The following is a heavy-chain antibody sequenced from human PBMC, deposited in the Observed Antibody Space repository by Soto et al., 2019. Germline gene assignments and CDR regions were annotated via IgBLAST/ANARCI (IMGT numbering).Heavy chain of an antibody. J-gene: IGHJ3*02. CDR2: IDPSDSYT. CDR3: ARAIVVPAFAFDI. D-gene: IGHD2-2*01. V-gene: IGHV5-10-1*01. Sequence: GESLKISCKGSGYSFTSYWISWVRQMPGKGLEWMGRIDPSDSYTNYSPSFQGHVTISADKSISTAYLQWSSLKASDTAMYCCARAIVVPAFAFDIWGQGTMVTVSS. CDR1: GYSFTSYW.